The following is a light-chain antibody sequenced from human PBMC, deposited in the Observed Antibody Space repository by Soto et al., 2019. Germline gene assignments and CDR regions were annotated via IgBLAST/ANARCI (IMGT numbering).Light chain of an antibody. CDR2: EVS. Sequence: QSALTQPASVSGSPGQSITISCTGTSSDVGGYNYVSWYQQHPGKAPKLMIYEVSNRPSGVSNRFSGSKSGNTASLTISGLQAEDEADYYCLLYYGAAVVFGGGTQLTVL. J-gene: IGLJ2*01. CDR1: SSDVGGYNY. V-gene: IGLV2-14*01. CDR3: LLYYGAAVV.